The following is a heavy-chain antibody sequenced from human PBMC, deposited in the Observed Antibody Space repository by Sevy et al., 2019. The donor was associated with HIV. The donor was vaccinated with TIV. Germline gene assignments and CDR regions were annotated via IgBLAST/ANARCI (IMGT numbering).Heavy chain of an antibody. Sequence: SETLSLTCTVSGGSISSSSYYWGWIRQPPGKGLEWIGSIYYSGSTYYNPSLKSRVTISVDTSKNQFSLKLSSVTAADTAVYYCARHQWSGEEAAFDIWGQGTMVTVSS. CDR3: ARHQWSGEEAAFDI. V-gene: IGHV4-39*01. CDR1: GGSISSSSYY. J-gene: IGHJ3*02. D-gene: IGHD3-10*01. CDR2: IYYSGST.